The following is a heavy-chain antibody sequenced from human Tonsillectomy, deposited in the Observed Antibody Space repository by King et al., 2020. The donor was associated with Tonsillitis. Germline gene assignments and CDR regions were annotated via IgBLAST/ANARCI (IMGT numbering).Heavy chain of an antibody. CDR3: ARGTVGFDP. Sequence: EVQLVESGGGLVKPGGSLRLSCAASGFTFSSHTMNWVRQPPGKGLEWVSSITSSTSYTYYADSVKGRFTISRDNAKNSLFLQMNSLRAEDTAVYYCARGTVGFDPWGQGTLVTVSS. CDR2: ITSSTSYT. CDR1: GFTFSSHT. V-gene: IGHV3-21*01. D-gene: IGHD3/OR15-3a*01. J-gene: IGHJ5*02.